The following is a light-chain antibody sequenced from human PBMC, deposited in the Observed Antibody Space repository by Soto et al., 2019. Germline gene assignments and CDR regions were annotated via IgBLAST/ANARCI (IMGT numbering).Light chain of an antibody. Sequence: QSVLTKPPSVSAAPGQKVTISCSGTSSNIGRNYVAWYQQLPGTAPKLLIYDNDKRPSGIPDRFSGSKSGTSATLGITGLQTGDEAHYYCGTWDSSLSDAVVFGEGTQLTVL. J-gene: IGLJ2*01. CDR1: SSNIGRNY. V-gene: IGLV1-51*01. CDR3: GTWDSSLSDAVV. CDR2: DND.